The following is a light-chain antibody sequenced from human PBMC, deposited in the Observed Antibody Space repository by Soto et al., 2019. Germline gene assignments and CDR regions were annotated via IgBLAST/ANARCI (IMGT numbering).Light chain of an antibody. CDR2: DVS. J-gene: IGLJ1*01. V-gene: IGLV2-14*01. Sequence: QSVLTQPASVSGSPGQSITISCTGSSSDVGGYNYVAWYQQHPGKAPKLMIYDVSNRPSGVSNRFSGSKSGNTASLTISGLQSEYEADYYCSSYISSTLLVFGTGTKLTVL. CDR1: SSDVGGYNY. CDR3: SSYISSTLLV.